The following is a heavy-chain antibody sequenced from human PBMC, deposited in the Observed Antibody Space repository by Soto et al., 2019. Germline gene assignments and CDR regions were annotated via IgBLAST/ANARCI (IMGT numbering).Heavy chain of an antibody. CDR3: ARGGADYYYDGTGYYQLDS. D-gene: IGHD3-22*01. J-gene: IGHJ4*02. V-gene: IGHV1-18*04. Sequence: GASVKVSCKASGYTFKNYGINWVRQAPGRGLEWVAWISAYNGDTGYAQHLQGRVTVTTETLTNTAYMELRSLRPDDTAMYYCARGGADYYYDGTGYYQLDSWGQGTLVTVSS. CDR1: GYTFKNYG. CDR2: ISAYNGDT.